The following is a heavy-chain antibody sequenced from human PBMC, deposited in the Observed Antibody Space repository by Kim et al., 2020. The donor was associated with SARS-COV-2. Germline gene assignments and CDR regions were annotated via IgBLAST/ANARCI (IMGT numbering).Heavy chain of an antibody. CDR3: ATVISRRIVGASPLDY. V-gene: IGHV1-24*01. CDR1: GYTLTELS. J-gene: IGHJ4*02. Sequence: ASVKVSCKVSGYTLTELSMHWVRQAPGKGLEWMGGFDPEDGETIYAQKFQGRVTMTEDTSTDTAYMELSSLRSEDTAVYYCATVISRRIVGASPLDYWGQGTLVTVSS. D-gene: IGHD1-26*01. CDR2: FDPEDGET.